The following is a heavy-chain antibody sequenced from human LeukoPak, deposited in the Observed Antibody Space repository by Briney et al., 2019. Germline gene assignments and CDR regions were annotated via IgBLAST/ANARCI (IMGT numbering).Heavy chain of an antibody. Sequence: PGGSLRLSCAASGFTFSTYDMHWVRQAPGKGLEWVAVISFDGSNKYYADSVKGRFTTSRDNAKSTLYLQLNSLRAEDTAVYYCARGGASYGMDVWGQGTTVTVSS. V-gene: IGHV3-30*03. CDR1: GFTFSTYD. J-gene: IGHJ6*02. CDR2: ISFDGSNK. CDR3: ARGGASYGMDV.